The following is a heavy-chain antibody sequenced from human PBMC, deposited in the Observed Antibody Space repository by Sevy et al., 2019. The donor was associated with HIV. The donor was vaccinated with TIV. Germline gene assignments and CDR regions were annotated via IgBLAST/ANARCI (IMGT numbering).Heavy chain of an antibody. CDR2: ISAYNGNT. V-gene: IGHV1-18*01. J-gene: IGHJ3*02. Sequence: ASVKVSCKASGYTFTSYGISWVRQAPGQVLEWIGWISAYNGNTNYAQKLRGRVTMTTDTSTSTAYMELRSLRSDDTAVYYCARTWLKTPGIAAAGMVVGAFDIWGQGTMVTVSS. D-gene: IGHD6-13*01. CDR1: GYTFTSYG. CDR3: ARTWLKTPGIAAAGMVVGAFDI.